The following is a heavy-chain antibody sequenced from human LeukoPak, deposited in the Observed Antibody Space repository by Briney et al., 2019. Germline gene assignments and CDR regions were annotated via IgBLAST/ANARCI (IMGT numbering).Heavy chain of an antibody. CDR2: INHSGST. CDR3: ANTAFGNSGDY. CDR1: GGSFSGYY. V-gene: IGHV4-34*01. D-gene: IGHD3-10*01. Sequence: SETLSLTCAVYGGSFSGYYWSWIRQLPGKGLEWIGEINHSGSTNYNPSLKSRVTISVDTSKNQFSLKLSSVTAADTAVYYCANTAFGNSGDYWGQGTLVTVSS. J-gene: IGHJ4*02.